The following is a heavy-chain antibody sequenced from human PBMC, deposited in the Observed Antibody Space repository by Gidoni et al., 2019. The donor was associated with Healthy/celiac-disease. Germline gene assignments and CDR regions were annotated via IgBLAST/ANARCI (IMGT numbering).Heavy chain of an antibody. CDR3: ARDGSEVVPAAIDY. D-gene: IGHD2-2*01. CDR1: GFTFSSYA. V-gene: IGHV3-30-3*01. CDR2: ISYDGSNK. Sequence: QVQLVESVGGVVQPGRSLRLSCAASGFTFSSYAMHWVRQAPGKVLEWVAVISYDGSNKYYADSVKGRFTISRDNSKNTLYLQMNSLRAEDTAVYYCARDGSEVVPAAIDYWGQGTLVTVSS. J-gene: IGHJ4*02.